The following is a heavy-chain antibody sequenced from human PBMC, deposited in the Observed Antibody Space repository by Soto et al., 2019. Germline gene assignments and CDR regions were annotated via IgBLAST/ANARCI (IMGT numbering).Heavy chain of an antibody. D-gene: IGHD2-2*01. CDR2: INHSGST. Sequence: PSETLSLTCAVYGGSFSGYYWSWIRQPPGKGLEWIGEINHSGSTNYNPSLKSRVTISVDTSKNQFSLKLSSVTAADTAVYYCATTHEGGPSSGPANRYYYYMDVWGKGTTVTVSS. V-gene: IGHV4-34*01. CDR1: GGSFSGYY. CDR3: ATTHEGGPSSGPANRYYYYMDV. J-gene: IGHJ6*03.